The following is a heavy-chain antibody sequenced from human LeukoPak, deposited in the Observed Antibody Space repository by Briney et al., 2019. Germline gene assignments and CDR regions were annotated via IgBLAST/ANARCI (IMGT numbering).Heavy chain of an antibody. D-gene: IGHD2-2*01. CDR3: ARVGPPRLGYCSSTSCYAFDY. V-gene: IGHV3-48*03. J-gene: IGHJ4*02. CDR1: GFTFSSYE. CDR2: ISSSGSTI. Sequence: GGSLRLSCAASGFTFSSYEMNWVRQAPGEGLEWVSYISSSGSTIYYADSVKGRFTISRDNAKNSLHLQMNSLRAEDTAVYYCARVGPPRLGYCSSTSCYAFDYWGQGTLVTVSS.